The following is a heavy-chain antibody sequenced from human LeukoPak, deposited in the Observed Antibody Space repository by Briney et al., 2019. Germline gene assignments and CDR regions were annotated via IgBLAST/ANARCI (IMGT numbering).Heavy chain of an antibody. Sequence: GGSLRLSCVASGFTFDTYSMNWIRQAPGKGLEWTSYITDDSKTMYYADSVKGRFTVSRDNAKNALYLQMNSLRGEDTAVYYCVARGGWARFDYWGQGTLVTVSS. CDR2: ITDDSKTM. J-gene: IGHJ4*02. D-gene: IGHD6-19*01. V-gene: IGHV3-48*04. CDR1: GFTFDTYS. CDR3: VARGGWARFDY.